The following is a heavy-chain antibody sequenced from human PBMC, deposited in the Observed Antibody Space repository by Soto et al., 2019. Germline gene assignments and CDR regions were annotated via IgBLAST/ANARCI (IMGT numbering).Heavy chain of an antibody. CDR2: ISSSSSYI. CDR3: ARPRTYDYNWGSYLAFDY. CDR1: GFTFSSYS. Sequence: GGSLRLSCAASGFTFSSYSMNWVRQAPGKGLEWVSSISSSSSYIYYADSVKGRFTISRDNAKNSLYLQMNSLRAEDTAVYYCARPRTYDYNWGSYLAFDYWGQGTLVTVSS. D-gene: IGHD3-16*02. V-gene: IGHV3-21*01. J-gene: IGHJ4*02.